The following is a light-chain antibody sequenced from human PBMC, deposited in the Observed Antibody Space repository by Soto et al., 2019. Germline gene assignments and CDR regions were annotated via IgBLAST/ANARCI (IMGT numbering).Light chain of an antibody. CDR1: QSVNRRS. J-gene: IGKJ1*01. V-gene: IGKV3-20*01. Sequence: IVLTQSPGTLSLSPGVRATLSCRASQSVNRRSLAWYQQKPGQAPRLLISTISNRATGIPDRFSGSGSGADFTLTISRLEPEDFAVYYCQQYDNSRTFGQGTKVEIK. CDR2: TIS. CDR3: QQYDNSRT.